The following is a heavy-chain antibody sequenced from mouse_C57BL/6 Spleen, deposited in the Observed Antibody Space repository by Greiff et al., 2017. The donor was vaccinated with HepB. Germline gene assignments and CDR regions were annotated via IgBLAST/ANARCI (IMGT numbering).Heavy chain of an antibody. V-gene: IGHV5-4*01. D-gene: IGHD1-1*01. CDR2: ISDGGSYT. CDR1: GFTFSSYA. CDR3: AREDGSPYFDY. J-gene: IGHJ2*01. Sequence: EVKVVESGGGLVKPGGSLKLSCAASGFTFSSYAMSWVRQTPEKRLEWVATISDGGSYTYYPDNVKGRFTISRDNAKNNLYLQMSHLKSEDTAMYYCAREDGSPYFDYWGQGTTLTVSS.